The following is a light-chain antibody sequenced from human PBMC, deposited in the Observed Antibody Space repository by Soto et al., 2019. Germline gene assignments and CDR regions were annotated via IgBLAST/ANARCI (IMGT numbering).Light chain of an antibody. CDR1: SSDVVGYNY. Sequence: QSALTQPPSASGSPGQSVTISCTGTSSDVVGYNYVSWYQQHPGKAPKLMIYEVSKRPSGVPDRFSGSKSGNTASLTVSGLQAEDEADYYCSSYAGSNNHVVFGGGTKLTVL. V-gene: IGLV2-8*01. CDR2: EVS. J-gene: IGLJ2*01. CDR3: SSYAGSNNHVV.